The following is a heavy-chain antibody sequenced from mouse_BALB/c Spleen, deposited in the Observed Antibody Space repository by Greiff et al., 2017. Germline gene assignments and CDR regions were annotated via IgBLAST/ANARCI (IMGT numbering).Heavy chain of an antibody. Sequence: VKLMESGAELARPGASVKMSCKASGYTFTSYTMHWVKQRPGQGLEWIGYINPSSGYTNYNEKFKGKATFTADTSSNTAYMQLSSLTSEDSAVYYCARRYDPDYFDYWGQGTTLTVSS. CDR1: GYTFTSYT. J-gene: IGHJ2*01. CDR2: INPSSGYT. V-gene: IGHV1-4*01. D-gene: IGHD2-3*01. CDR3: ARRYDPDYFDY.